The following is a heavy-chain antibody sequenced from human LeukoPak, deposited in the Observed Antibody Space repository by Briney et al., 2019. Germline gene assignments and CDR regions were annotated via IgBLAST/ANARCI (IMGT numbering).Heavy chain of an antibody. D-gene: IGHD3-10*01. Sequence: SETLSLTCTVSTCSISSISYYWGWIRQPPGKGLKLNRSIYYTGRTYYNPSLESRVHIPVDTSKNQFSLKLRAVTAADTAVYYGARRTYYYGSGSYSWFDPWGQGTLVTVSS. V-gene: IGHV4-39*01. CDR1: TCSISSISYY. CDR3: ARRTYYYGSGSYSWFDP. CDR2: IYYTGRT. J-gene: IGHJ5*02.